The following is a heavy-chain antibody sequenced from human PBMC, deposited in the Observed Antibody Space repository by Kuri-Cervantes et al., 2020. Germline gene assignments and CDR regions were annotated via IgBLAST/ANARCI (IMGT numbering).Heavy chain of an antibody. CDR3: ANRRDAFDI. CDR1: GFTFSSYA. V-gene: IGHV3-23*01. J-gene: IGHJ3*02. CDR2: ISGSGGST. Sequence: LSLTCAASGFTFSSYAMSWVRQAPGKGLEWVSAISGSGGSTYYADSVKGRFTISRDNSKNTLYLQMNSLRAEDTAVYYCANRRDAFDIWGQGTMVTVSS.